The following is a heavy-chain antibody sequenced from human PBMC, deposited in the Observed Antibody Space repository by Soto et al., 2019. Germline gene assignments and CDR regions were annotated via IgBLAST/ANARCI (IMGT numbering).Heavy chain of an antibody. CDR3: ARLGATMTHAFDI. CDR1: GGAFRNYA. J-gene: IGHJ3*02. V-gene: IGHV1-69*01. Sequence: QVQLVQSGAEMRKPGSSLRVSCKASGGAFRNYAFSWVRQAPGEGPEWMGGIIPMYVTAKHAQKYQGRLTTTADESTNTVYMELTSLRFEDTAVYYCARLGATMTHAFDIWGQGTLVSVSS. CDR2: IIPMYVTA. D-gene: IGHD5-12*01.